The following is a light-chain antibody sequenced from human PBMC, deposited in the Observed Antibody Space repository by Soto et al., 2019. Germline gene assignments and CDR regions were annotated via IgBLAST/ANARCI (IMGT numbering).Light chain of an antibody. V-gene: IGLV2-14*01. CDR1: SCDVGGYNY. CDR2: EVS. CDR3: NSYASSGTLV. Sequence: QSALTQPASVSGSPGQSITLSCTGTSCDVGGYNYVSWYQQHPGKAPKLMIYEVSNRPSGVSNRFSGSKSGNTASLTISGLQAEDEADYYCNSYASSGTLVFGTGSKGTVL. J-gene: IGLJ1*01.